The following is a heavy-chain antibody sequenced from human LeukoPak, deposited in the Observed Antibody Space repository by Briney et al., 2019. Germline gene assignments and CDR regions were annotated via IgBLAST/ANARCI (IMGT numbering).Heavy chain of an antibody. CDR3: ARVRKRYFDWSNWFDP. J-gene: IGHJ5*02. Sequence: ASVKVSCKASGYTLTGYYMHWVRQAPGQGLEWMGWINPNSGGTNYAQKFQGRVTMTRDTSISTAYMELSRLRSDDTAVYYCARVRKRYFDWSNWFDPWGQGTLVTVSS. V-gene: IGHV1-2*02. CDR1: GYTLTGYY. CDR2: INPNSGGT. D-gene: IGHD3-9*01.